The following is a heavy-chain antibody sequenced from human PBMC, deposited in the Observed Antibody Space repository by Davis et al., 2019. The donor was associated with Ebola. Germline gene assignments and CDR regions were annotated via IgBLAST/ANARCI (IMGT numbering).Heavy chain of an antibody. D-gene: IGHD3-3*01. CDR1: GFTFSSYA. V-gene: IGHV3-23*01. CDR2: ISGSGGST. J-gene: IGHJ5*02. Sequence: GVLKISCAASGFTFSSYAMSWVRQAPGKGLEWVSAISGSGGSTYYADSVKGRFTISRDNSKNTLYLQMNSLRAEDTAVYYCARERGIGVVIVTWGQGTLVTVSS. CDR3: ARERGIGVVIVT.